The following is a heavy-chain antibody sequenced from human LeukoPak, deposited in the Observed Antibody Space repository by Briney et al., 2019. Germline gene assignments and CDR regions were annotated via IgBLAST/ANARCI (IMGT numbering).Heavy chain of an antibody. D-gene: IGHD3-22*01. CDR1: GFTISSYG. J-gene: IGHJ4*02. Sequence: GGSLRLSCAASGFTISSYGMHWVRQAPGKGLEWVAVISYDGSNKYYADSVKGRFTISRDNSKNTLCLQMNSLRAEDMAVYYCAKDQRYITMIAYWGQGTLVTVSS. CDR2: ISYDGSNK. CDR3: AKDQRYITMIAY. V-gene: IGHV3-30*18.